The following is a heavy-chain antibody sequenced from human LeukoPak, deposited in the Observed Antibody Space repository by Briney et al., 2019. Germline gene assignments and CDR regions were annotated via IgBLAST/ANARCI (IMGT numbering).Heavy chain of an antibody. CDR1: GFTFSSYA. CDR2: ISGSGGST. J-gene: IGHJ5*02. CDR3: ANYYYDSSGYLSVPFDP. Sequence: QPGGSLRLSCAASGFTFSSYAMSWVRQAPGKGLEWVSAISGSGGSTYYADSVKGRFTISRDNSKNTLYLQMNSLRAEDTAVYYCANYYYDSSGYLSVPFDPWGQGTLVTVSS. V-gene: IGHV3-23*01. D-gene: IGHD3-22*01.